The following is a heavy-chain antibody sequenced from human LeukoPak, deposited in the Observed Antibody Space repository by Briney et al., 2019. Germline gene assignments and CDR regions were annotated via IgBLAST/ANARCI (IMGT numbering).Heavy chain of an antibody. V-gene: IGHV3-30*04. CDR3: ARDGRQWLAQGCFDY. J-gene: IGHJ4*02. CDR1: GFTFSSYA. D-gene: IGHD6-19*01. Sequence: PGGSLRLSCAASGFTFSSYAMHRVRQAPGKGLEWVAVISYDGSNKYYADSVKGRFTISRDNSKNTLYLQMNSLRAEDTAVYYCARDGRQWLAQGCFDYWGQGILVTGSS. CDR2: ISYDGSNK.